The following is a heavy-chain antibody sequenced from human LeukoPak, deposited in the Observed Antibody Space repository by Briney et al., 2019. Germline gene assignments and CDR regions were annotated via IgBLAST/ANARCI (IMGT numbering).Heavy chain of an antibody. CDR3: LQYNAGTT. CDR1: GFAFSDYW. V-gene: IGHV3-7*01. J-gene: IGHJ5*02. Sequence: GRSLRLACADSGFAFSDYWMSWVSQAPGKGLEWVANIKKDGGDKYYVESVKGRFTVSRDNAKNSLYLQMTSLRADDTGVYYCLQYNAGTTWSPGTLVTVSS. D-gene: IGHD3-10*01. CDR2: IKKDGGDK.